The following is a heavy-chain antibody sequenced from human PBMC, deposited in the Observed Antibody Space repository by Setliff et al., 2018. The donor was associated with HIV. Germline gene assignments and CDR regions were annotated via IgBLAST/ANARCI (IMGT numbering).Heavy chain of an antibody. CDR2: INIDSGHT. CDR1: GYSFTAYG. D-gene: IGHD3-10*01. J-gene: IGHJ4*02. V-gene: IGHV1-18*01. CDR3: GRSNGGQVTMVDY. Sequence: GASVKVSCKASGYSFTAYGISWVRQAPGQGFEWMGWINIDSGHTNFAQKFQDRVTVTTDTSTNTTYMELRGLRSDDTAMYFCGRSNGGQVTMVDYWGQGTLVTVTS.